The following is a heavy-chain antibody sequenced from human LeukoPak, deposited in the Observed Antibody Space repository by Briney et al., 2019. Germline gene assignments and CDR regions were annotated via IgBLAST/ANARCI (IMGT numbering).Heavy chain of an antibody. V-gene: IGHV3-23*01. CDR3: AKNGDRGAYCSGGSCYPYYYYYIDV. D-gene: IGHD2-15*01. J-gene: IGHJ6*03. Sequence: SGGSLRLSCAASGFTLSSYAMSWVRQAPGKGLEWVSGISGSGAYSYYADSVKGRFTISRDNSKNTLYLQMNSLRAEDTAIYYCAKNGDRGAYCSGGSCYPYYYYYIDVWGKGTTVTISS. CDR2: ISGSGAYS. CDR1: GFTLSSYA.